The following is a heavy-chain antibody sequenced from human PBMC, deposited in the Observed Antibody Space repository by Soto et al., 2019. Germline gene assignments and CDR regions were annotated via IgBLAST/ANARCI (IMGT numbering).Heavy chain of an antibody. CDR3: ARRGLREDTDMGNDAFDS. D-gene: IGHD5-18*01. V-gene: IGHV1-3*01. CDR2: INADNGNT. Sequence: QVQLVQSGAEVKKPGASVKVSCKASAYTFTHYSMHWVRQAPGQRLEWMGWINADNGNTKYSHKFQGRVTSTSDTSESTAYMELSSLRSEDTAVYNSARRGLREDTDMGNDAFDSWGQGTMVTVSS. J-gene: IGHJ3*02. CDR1: AYTFTHYS.